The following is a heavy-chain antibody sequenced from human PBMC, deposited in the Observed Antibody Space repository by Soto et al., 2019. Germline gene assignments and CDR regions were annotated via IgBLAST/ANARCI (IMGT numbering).Heavy chain of an antibody. V-gene: IGHV3-30*18. CDR1: GFTFSSYG. Sequence: QPGGSLRLSCAASGFTFSSYGMHWVRQAPGKGLEGVAVISYDGSNKYYADSVKGRFTISRDNSKNTLYLQMNSLRAEDTAVYYCAKKGSYDSSGYPLGMDVWGQGTTVTVSS. CDR3: AKKGSYDSSGYPLGMDV. D-gene: IGHD3-22*01. CDR2: ISYDGSNK. J-gene: IGHJ6*02.